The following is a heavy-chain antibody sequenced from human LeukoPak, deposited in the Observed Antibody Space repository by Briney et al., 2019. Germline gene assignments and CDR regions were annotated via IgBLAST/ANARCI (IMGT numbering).Heavy chain of an antibody. Sequence: GGSLRLSCAASGFSFNTAWMNWVRQTPGKGLEWLGRIKSKTDDGTAEYAANVKGRFIISRDDSKNMLSLEMRSLRTEDTGVYYCTTRGIAVSGLGYWGRGTLVVVSS. J-gene: IGHJ4*02. CDR2: IKSKTDDGTA. CDR3: TTRGIAVSGLGY. V-gene: IGHV3-15*01. D-gene: IGHD6-19*01. CDR1: GFSFNTAW.